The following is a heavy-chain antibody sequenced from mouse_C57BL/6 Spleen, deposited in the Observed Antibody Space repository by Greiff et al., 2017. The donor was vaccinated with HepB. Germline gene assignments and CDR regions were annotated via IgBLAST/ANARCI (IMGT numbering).Heavy chain of an antibody. D-gene: IGHD3-2*02. CDR1: GYTFTSYW. J-gene: IGHJ4*01. CDR3: ARGSGYSYAMDY. V-gene: IGHV1-69*01. CDR2: IDPSDSYT. Sequence: QVQLQQPGAELVMPGASVKLSCKASGYTFTSYWMHWVKQRPGQGLEWIGEIDPSDSYTNYNQKFKGKSTLTVDKSSSTAYMQLSSLTSEDAAVYYCARGSGYSYAMDYWGQGTSVTVAS.